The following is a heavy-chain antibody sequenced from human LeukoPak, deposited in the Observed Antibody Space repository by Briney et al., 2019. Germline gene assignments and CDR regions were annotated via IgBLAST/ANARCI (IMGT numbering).Heavy chain of an antibody. CDR3: AHSQVYSYGSFHDAYDI. Sequence: SGPTLVNPTQTLTLTCSLSGVSLSTSGVGVGWIRQPPGKALEWLALIYWDDDSRYSPSLGSRLTIAKDTSKNQVVLTMTNMDSVDTATYYCAHSQVYSYGSFHDAYDIWGLGTLVTVSS. D-gene: IGHD5-18*01. CDR1: GVSLSTSGVG. V-gene: IGHV2-5*02. J-gene: IGHJ3*02. CDR2: IYWDDDS.